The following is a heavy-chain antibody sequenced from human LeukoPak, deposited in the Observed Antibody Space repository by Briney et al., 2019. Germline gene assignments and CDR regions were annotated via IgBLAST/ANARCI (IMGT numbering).Heavy chain of an antibody. CDR1: GGSISNYY. CDR3: ARGICPNGVCSFHPFDY. CDR2: FFYSGST. J-gene: IGHJ4*02. V-gene: IGHV4-59*01. D-gene: IGHD2-8*01. Sequence: KPSETLSLTCTVSGGSISNYYWSWIRQPPGNELEWIGYFFYSGSTNHNPSLKSRVTISVDTSKNQFSLKLTSVTAADTAVYYCARGICPNGVCSFHPFDYWGQGTLVTVSS.